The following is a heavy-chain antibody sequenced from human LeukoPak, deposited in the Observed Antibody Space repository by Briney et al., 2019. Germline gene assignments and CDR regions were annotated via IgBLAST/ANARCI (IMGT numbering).Heavy chain of an antibody. D-gene: IGHD6-19*01. CDR2: TIASGGNT. V-gene: IGHV3-23*01. Sequence: PGGSLGLSCVASGFTFSSYAMGWVRQAPGKGLEWVSATIASGGNTYYADSVKGRFTISRDNSKNTLYLQMNSLRAEDTAVYYCAKDARSGWNFDYWGQGTLVTVSS. CDR3: AKDARSGWNFDY. CDR1: GFTFSSYA. J-gene: IGHJ4*02.